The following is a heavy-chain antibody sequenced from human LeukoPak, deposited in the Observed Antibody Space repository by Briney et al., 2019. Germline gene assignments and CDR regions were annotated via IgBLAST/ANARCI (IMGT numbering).Heavy chain of an antibody. D-gene: IGHD6-13*01. V-gene: IGHV5-51*01. J-gene: IGHJ6*03. CDR3: ARQGAAGKYYYYYMDV. CDR2: IYPDDTNT. Sequence: GESLKISCEGSGYNFPIYWIGWLRQTPQQRLEWMGIIYPDDTNTIYRPSYHGHVTTSADKSINTSYLEWSSLKASDTAIYYFARQGAAGKYYYYYMDVWGKGTTVSVSS. CDR1: GYNFPIYW.